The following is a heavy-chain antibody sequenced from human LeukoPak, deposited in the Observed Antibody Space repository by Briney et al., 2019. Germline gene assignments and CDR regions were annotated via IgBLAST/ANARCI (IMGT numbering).Heavy chain of an antibody. CDR3: AKSNGYGLVDI. V-gene: IGHV4-59*12. J-gene: IGHJ3*02. D-gene: IGHD3-10*01. Sequence: SETLSLTCTVSGGSISSYYWSWIRQPPGKGLEWIGNIFYSGSTYYSPSLKSRVTISLDTSRNQFSLKLNSVTAADTAVYYCAKSNGYGLVDIWGQGTMVTVSS. CDR1: GGSISSYY. CDR2: IFYSGST.